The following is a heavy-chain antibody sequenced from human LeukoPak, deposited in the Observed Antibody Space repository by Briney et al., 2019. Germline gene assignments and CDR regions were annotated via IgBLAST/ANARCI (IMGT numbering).Heavy chain of an antibody. D-gene: IGHD3-3*01. CDR2: VNPKTGGT. Sequence: GASVKVSCKAFGYSFTGYHLHWVRQAPRQGLEWMGWVNPKTGGTNYARKFQGRVTMTRDTSINTVNMELSRLTSDDTAVYYCAREFSSKLEWLAYVTGDDAFDVWGQGTMNTVS. CDR1: GYSFTGYH. J-gene: IGHJ3*01. CDR3: AREFSSKLEWLAYVTGDDAFDV. V-gene: IGHV1-2*02.